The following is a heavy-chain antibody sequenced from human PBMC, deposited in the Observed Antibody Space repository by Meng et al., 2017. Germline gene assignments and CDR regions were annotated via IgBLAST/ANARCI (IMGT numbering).Heavy chain of an antibody. CDR2: IYYSGST. CDR1: GGSISSGGYY. CDR3: ARGLRCSGGSCYSSNWFDP. Sequence: QLQQSAPGLVTPSPPLSPTCTVSGGSISSGGYYWSWIRQHPGKGLEWIGYIYYSGSTYYTPSLKSLVTISVDTSKNQFSLKLSSVTAADTAVYYCARGLRCSGGSCYSSNWFDPWGQGTLVTVSS. J-gene: IGHJ5*02. V-gene: IGHV4-31*01. D-gene: IGHD2-15*01.